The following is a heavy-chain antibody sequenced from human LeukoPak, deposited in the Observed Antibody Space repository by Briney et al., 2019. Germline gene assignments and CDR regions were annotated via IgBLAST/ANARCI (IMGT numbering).Heavy chain of an antibody. D-gene: IGHD4-17*01. Sequence: PSETLSLTCAVSGGSLSGYYWSWIRQSPGKGLEWMGDIHHDGRTKYKSSFKSRITISLVSSKNEVPLRLSPVTPADTALYFCARDVVPRDYGDTLNAYDLWGQGTMVTVS. CDR3: ARDVVPRDYGDTLNAYDL. CDR1: GGSLSGYY. CDR2: IHHDGRT. J-gene: IGHJ3*01. V-gene: IGHV4-34*01.